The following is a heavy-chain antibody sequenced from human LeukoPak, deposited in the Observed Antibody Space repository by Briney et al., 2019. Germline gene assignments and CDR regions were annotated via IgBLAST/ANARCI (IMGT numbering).Heavy chain of an antibody. D-gene: IGHD3-22*01. CDR2: IIPIFGTT. Sequence: GATVKLSCNASGDTFSSYAISWVRQAPGQGLEWMGGIIPIFGTTNYAQKLQGRVTITADVSTSTAYMELSSLRSEDTAVYYCAREAGDYYDSSGYYWAAFDIWGQGTMVTVSS. CDR3: AREAGDYYDSSGYYWAAFDI. V-gene: IGHV1-69*13. CDR1: GDTFSSYA. J-gene: IGHJ3*02.